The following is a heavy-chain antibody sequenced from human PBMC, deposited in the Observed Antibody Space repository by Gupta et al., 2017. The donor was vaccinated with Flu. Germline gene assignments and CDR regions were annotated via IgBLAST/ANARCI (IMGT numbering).Heavy chain of an antibody. CDR1: GYTFTGYY. Sequence: VQLVQSGTDVKKPGASVKVSCKASGYTFTGYYIHWVRQAPGQGLEWMGRVNPHSGSTNYEHKCQGRVTLAMDTSISTAYMELTRLRSDDTAVYYCAREKFCSTDSCYRWFDPWGQGTLVIVSS. V-gene: IGHV1-2*06. CDR3: AREKFCSTDSCYRWFDP. D-gene: IGHD2-2*01. J-gene: IGHJ5*02. CDR2: VNPHSGST.